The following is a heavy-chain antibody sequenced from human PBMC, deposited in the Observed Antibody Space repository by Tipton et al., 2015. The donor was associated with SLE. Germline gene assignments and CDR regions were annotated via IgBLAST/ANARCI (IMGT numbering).Heavy chain of an antibody. CDR1: GFTFSSYS. D-gene: IGHD7-27*01. V-gene: IGHV3-23*01. J-gene: IGHJ3*02. Sequence: SLRLSCAASGFTFSSYSMNWVRQAPGKGLEWVSAISGSGGSTYYADSVKGRFTISRDNSKNTLYLQMNGLRAEDTAVYYCARGPPLGQAFDIWGQGTMVTVSS. CDR2: ISGSGGST. CDR3: ARGPPLGQAFDI.